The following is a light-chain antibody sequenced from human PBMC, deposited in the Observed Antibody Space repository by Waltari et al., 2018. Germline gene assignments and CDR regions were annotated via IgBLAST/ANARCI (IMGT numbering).Light chain of an antibody. CDR3: SSYTSSSTLWV. Sequence: QSALTQPASVSGSPGQSITISCTGTSSARGGYNYVSLYQQHPGKAPKLMIYDVSNRPSGVSNRFSGSKSGNTASLTISGLQAEDEADYYCSSYTSSSTLWVFGGGTKLTVL. CDR1: SSARGGYNY. CDR2: DVS. V-gene: IGLV2-14*03. J-gene: IGLJ3*02.